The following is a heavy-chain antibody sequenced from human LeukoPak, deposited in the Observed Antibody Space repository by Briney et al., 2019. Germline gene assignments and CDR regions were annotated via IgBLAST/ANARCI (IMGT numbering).Heavy chain of an antibody. Sequence: GGSLRLSCAVSGFTFSSYSMNWVRQAPGKGLEWVSSISSSSNYIYYADSVRGRFTISRDNAKNSLYLQMNSLRTEDTAVYYCARDKLVGPTKADYWGQGTLVTVSS. V-gene: IGHV3-21*01. J-gene: IGHJ4*02. CDR3: ARDKLVGPTKADY. CDR1: GFTFSSYS. D-gene: IGHD1-26*01. CDR2: ISSSSNYI.